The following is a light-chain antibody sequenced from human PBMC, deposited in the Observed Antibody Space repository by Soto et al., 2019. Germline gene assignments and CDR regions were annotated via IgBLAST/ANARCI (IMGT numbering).Light chain of an antibody. J-gene: IGKJ1*01. CDR2: GAS. Sequence: EIVLTQSPATLSVCPGERVTLSGLASQSVDINLAWYQQKPGQAPRLLIYGASSRATGIPDRFSGSGSGTDFTLTIGRLEPEDFAVYYCQQYGSSPWTFGQGTKV. CDR3: QQYGSSPWT. V-gene: IGKV3-20*01. CDR1: QSVDIN.